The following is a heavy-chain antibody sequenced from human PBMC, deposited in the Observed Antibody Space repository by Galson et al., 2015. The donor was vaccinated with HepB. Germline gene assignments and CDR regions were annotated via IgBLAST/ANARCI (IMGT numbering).Heavy chain of an antibody. V-gene: IGHV5-51*03. CDR2: IYPGDSDT. D-gene: IGHD3-22*01. Sequence: QSGAEVKKPGESLKISCKGSGYSFTSYWIGWVRQMPGKGLEWMGIIYPGDSDTRYSPSFQGQVTISADKSISTAYLQWSSLKASDTAMYYCARLRTYYYDSSGTTFDYWGQGTLVTVSS. J-gene: IGHJ4*02. CDR3: ARLRTYYYDSSGTTFDY. CDR1: GYSFTSYW.